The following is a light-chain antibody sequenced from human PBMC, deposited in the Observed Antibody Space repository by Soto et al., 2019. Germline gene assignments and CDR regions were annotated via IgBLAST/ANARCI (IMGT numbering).Light chain of an antibody. V-gene: IGKV3-11*01. CDR3: QQRSNWTLT. CDR2: DAF. J-gene: IGKJ4*01. CDR1: QSVSSN. Sequence: IVFTQSPGTLSLSPGERATLSCRASQSVSSNLAWYQQKPGQAPRLLIYDAFNTATGIPARFSGSGSGTEFTLTISSLEPEDFAVYYCQQRSNWTLTFGGGTKVDIK.